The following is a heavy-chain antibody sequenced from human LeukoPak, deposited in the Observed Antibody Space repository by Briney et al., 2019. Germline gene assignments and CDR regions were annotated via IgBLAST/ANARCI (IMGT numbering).Heavy chain of an antibody. Sequence: SETLSLTCAVYGGSFSGYYWSWIRQPPGKGLEWIGEINHSGSTNYNPSLKSRVTISVDTSKNQFSLKLSSVAAADTAVYYCARGLRIRRFDPWGQGTLVTVSS. J-gene: IGHJ5*02. V-gene: IGHV4-34*01. CDR1: GGSFSGYY. D-gene: IGHD1-14*01. CDR2: INHSGST. CDR3: ARGLRIRRFDP.